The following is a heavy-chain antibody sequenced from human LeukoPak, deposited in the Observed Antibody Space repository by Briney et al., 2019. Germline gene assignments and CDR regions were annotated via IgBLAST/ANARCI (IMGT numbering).Heavy chain of an antibody. D-gene: IGHD5-12*01. CDR3: ASDRYSGYDLGY. J-gene: IGHJ4*02. CDR2: INHSGST. Sequence: SETLSLTCAVYGGSFSGYYWSWIRQPPGKGLEWIGEINHSGSTNYNPSLKSRVTISVDTSKNQFSLKLSSVTAADTAVYYCASDRYSGYDLGYWGQGTLVTVSS. V-gene: IGHV4-34*01. CDR1: GGSFSGYY.